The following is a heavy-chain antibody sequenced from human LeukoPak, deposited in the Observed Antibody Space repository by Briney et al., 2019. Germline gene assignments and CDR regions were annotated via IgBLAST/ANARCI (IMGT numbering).Heavy chain of an antibody. CDR2: IHPNSGGT. J-gene: IGHJ4*02. V-gene: IGHV1-2*02. D-gene: IGHD3-10*01. CDR1: GYTFTAYY. Sequence: ASVKVSCKASGYTFTAYYLHWVGQAPGQGLEWMGWIHPNSGGTNYAQNFQGRVSMTTDTSISTVYMELSRLRSDDTAVYYCARDYYGAGTYYKDYWGQGTLVTVSS. CDR3: ARDYYGAGTYYKDY.